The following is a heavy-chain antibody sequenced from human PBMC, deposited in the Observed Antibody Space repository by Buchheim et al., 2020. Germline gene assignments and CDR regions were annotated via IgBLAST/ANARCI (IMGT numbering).Heavy chain of an antibody. J-gene: IGHJ5*02. Sequence: QVQLVQSGAEVKKPGSSVKVSCKASGGTFSSYAISWVRQAPGQGLEWMGRIIPILGIANYAQKFQGRVTITADKSTSTAYMELSSLRSEDTAVYYCARAAGLLGYCSSGSCYSGANWFDPWGQGTL. D-gene: IGHD2-15*01. CDR2: IIPILGIA. V-gene: IGHV1-69*04. CDR3: ARAAGLLGYCSSGSCYSGANWFDP. CDR1: GGTFSSYA.